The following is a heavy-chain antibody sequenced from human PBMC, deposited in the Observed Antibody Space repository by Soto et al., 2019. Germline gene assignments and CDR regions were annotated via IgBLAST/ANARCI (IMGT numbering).Heavy chain of an antibody. Sequence: GGSLRLSCAASGVTFRDYYMSWIRQAPGKGLEWVSYISSTGSYAKYADSVKGRFTISRDNAKNSLYLQMNSLRAEDTAVYYCARDSSITPRPLDYWGQGTPVTVSS. CDR1: GVTFRDYY. CDR3: ARDSSITPRPLDY. CDR2: ISSTGSYA. V-gene: IGHV3-11*06. D-gene: IGHD6-6*01. J-gene: IGHJ4*02.